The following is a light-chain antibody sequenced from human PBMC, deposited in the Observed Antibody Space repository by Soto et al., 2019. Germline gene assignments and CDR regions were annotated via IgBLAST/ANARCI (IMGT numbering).Light chain of an antibody. J-gene: IGKJ3*01. Sequence: DIQMTQSPTSLSASVGDRVTITCRASQGIRNFVAWYQQKPGKAPKLLIYAASTLQSGVPSRFSGSGSGTDFTLTINNLQPEDVPTYSCQKYSSVPVFGPGTKVEIK. CDR2: AAS. CDR1: QGIRNF. CDR3: QKYSSVPV. V-gene: IGKV1-27*01.